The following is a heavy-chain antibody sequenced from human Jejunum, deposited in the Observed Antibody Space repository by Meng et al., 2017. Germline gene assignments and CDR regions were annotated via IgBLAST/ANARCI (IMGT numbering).Heavy chain of an antibody. CDR2: TYYRSKWYI. Sequence: QIQLQQSGPGLVRPSQTLPLPCPISGRSVSSNSAGWNWIRQSPSRGLEWLGRTYYRSKWYIDYAVSVKSRITINPDTSKNQFSLHLNSVTPEDTAVYYCAGGGLVRSTRGYFDYWGQGTLVTVSS. J-gene: IGHJ4*02. CDR3: AGGGLVRSTRGYFDY. V-gene: IGHV6-1*01. CDR1: GRSVSSNSAG. D-gene: IGHD1-26*01.